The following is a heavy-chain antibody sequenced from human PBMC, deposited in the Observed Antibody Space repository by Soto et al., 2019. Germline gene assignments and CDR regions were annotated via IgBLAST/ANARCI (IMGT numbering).Heavy chain of an antibody. V-gene: IGHV4-30-4*01. D-gene: IGHD3-10*01. CDR2: IYYSGST. CDR1: GGSISSGDYY. CDR3: ARERDEVLLWFGELLD. Sequence: SETLSLTCTVSGGSISSGDYYWSWIRQPPGKGLEWIGYIYYSGSTYYNPSLKSRVTISVDTSKNQFSLKLSSVTAADTAVYYCARERDEVLLWFGELLDWGQGTLVTGSS. J-gene: IGHJ4*02.